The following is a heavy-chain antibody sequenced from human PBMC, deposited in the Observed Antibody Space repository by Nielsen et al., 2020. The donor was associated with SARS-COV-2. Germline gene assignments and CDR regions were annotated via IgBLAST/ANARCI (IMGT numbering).Heavy chain of an antibody. Sequence: GESLKISCAASGFTFSSYWMSWVRQAPGKGLEWVANIKQDGSEKYYVDSVKGRFTTSRDNAKNSLYLQMNSLRAEDTAVYYCARGSYDSSGYYYDPFDYWGQGTLVTVSS. CDR3: ARGSYDSSGYYYDPFDY. D-gene: IGHD3-22*01. CDR1: GFTFSSYW. J-gene: IGHJ4*02. V-gene: IGHV3-7*01. CDR2: IKQDGSEK.